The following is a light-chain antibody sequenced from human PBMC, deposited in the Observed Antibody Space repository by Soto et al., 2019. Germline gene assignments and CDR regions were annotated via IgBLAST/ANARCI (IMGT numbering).Light chain of an antibody. Sequence: EIVLTQSPATLSLSPGERATLSCRASQSVYTYLAWYQQKPGQAPRLHIYDASKRATGIPARFSGSGSGTDFTLTITSLEPEDFAVYYCQQRTNWPPTWTFGQGTKVEIK. V-gene: IGKV3-11*01. CDR1: QSVYTY. CDR2: DAS. J-gene: IGKJ1*01. CDR3: QQRTNWPPTWT.